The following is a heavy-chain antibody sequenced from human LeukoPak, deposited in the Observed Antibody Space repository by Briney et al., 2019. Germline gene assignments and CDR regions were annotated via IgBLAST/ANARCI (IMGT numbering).Heavy chain of an antibody. CDR1: GFTFSSYA. CDR2: ISSNGGST. Sequence: PGGSLRLSCAASGFTFSSYAMHWVRQAPGKGLEYVSAISSNGGSTYYANSVKGRFTISRDNSKNTLYLQMGSLRAEDMAVYYCARDTGGSYNYWYFDLWGRGTLVTVSS. D-gene: IGHD1-26*01. V-gene: IGHV3-64*01. CDR3: ARDTGGSYNYWYFDL. J-gene: IGHJ2*01.